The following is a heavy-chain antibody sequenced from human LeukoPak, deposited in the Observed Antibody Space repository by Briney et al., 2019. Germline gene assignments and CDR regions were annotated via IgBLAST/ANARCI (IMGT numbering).Heavy chain of an antibody. CDR1: GGSISSGGYY. V-gene: IGHV4-30-2*01. J-gene: IGHJ5*02. Sequence: SETLSLTCTVSGGSISSGGYYWSWIRQPPGKGLEWIGYIYHSGSTYYNPSLKSRVTISVDRSKNQFSLKLSSVTAADTAVYYCARSFIPRPYSGSPLFDPWGQGTLVTVSS. D-gene: IGHD1-26*01. CDR2: IYHSGST. CDR3: ARSFIPRPYSGSPLFDP.